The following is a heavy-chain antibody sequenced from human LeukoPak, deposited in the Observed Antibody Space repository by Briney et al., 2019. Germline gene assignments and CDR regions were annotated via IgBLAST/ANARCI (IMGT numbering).Heavy chain of an antibody. D-gene: IGHD6-6*01. J-gene: IGHJ4*02. CDR3: ARSDRIAAFFDY. CDR1: GGSISSYY. V-gene: IGHV4-4*07. Sequence: SETLSLTCTVSGGSISSYYWNWIRQPAGKGLEWIGRIYTSGSTNYNPSLKSRVTMSVDTSKNQFSLKLSSVTAADTAVYYCARSDRIAAFFDYWGQGTLVTVSS. CDR2: IYTSGST.